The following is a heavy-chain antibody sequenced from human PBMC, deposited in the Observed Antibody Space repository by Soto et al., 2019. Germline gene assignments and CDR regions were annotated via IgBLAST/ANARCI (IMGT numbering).Heavy chain of an antibody. CDR3: ARTVGWLDP. Sequence: SQTLSLTCAISGDSASSNSAAWNWIRQSPSRGLEWLGRTYYRSKWYKEYAASVRSRITINPDTSKNQFSLQLNSVSPEDTAVYYCARTVGWLDPWGQGILVTVSS. CDR2: TYYRSKWYK. V-gene: IGHV6-1*01. CDR1: GDSASSNSAA. J-gene: IGHJ5*02. D-gene: IGHD2-15*01.